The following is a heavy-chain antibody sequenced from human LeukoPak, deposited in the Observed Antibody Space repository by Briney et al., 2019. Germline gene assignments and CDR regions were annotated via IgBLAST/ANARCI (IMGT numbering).Heavy chain of an antibody. D-gene: IGHD3-22*01. V-gene: IGHV3-64D*09. CDR1: GFTFSSYA. CDR3: VKGRGYYDSSGYRDAFDI. J-gene: IGHJ3*02. CDR2: ISSNGGST. Sequence: GGSLRLSCSASGFTFSSYAMHWVRQAPGKGLEYVSAISSNGGSTYYADSVKGRFTISRDNSKNTLYLQMSSLRAEDTAVYYCVKGRGYYDSSGYRDAFDIWGQGTMVTVSS.